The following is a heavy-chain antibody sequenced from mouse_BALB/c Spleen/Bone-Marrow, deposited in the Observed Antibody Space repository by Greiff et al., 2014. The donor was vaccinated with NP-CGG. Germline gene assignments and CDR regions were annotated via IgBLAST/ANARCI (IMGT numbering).Heavy chain of an antibody. CDR3: ARSGGRYGAMDY. CDR1: GFTFSDFY. J-gene: IGHJ4*01. CDR2: ISNGGTYT. Sequence: DVHLVESGGGLVEPGGSLKLSCAASGFTFSDFYMFWFRQTPEKRLEWVATISNGGTYTYYPDSVKGRFTISRDNAKNNLYLQMSSLKSEDTAMYYCARSGGRYGAMDYWGQGTSVTVTS. D-gene: IGHD1-1*02. V-gene: IGHV5-4*02.